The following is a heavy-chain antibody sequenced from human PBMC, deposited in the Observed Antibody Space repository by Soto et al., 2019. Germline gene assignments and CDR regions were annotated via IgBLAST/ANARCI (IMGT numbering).Heavy chain of an antibody. CDR3: ASGYCSSTSCSGAPDY. V-gene: IGHV3-23*01. D-gene: IGHD2-2*01. Sequence: PGGSLRLSCAASGFAFSNYAMTWVRQAPGKGLEWVSAISGNGATTYHADSVKGRFTISRDNAKNSLYLQMNSLRAEDTAVYYCASGYCSSTSCSGAPDYWGQGTLVTVSS. CDR2: ISGNGATT. CDR1: GFAFSNYA. J-gene: IGHJ4*02.